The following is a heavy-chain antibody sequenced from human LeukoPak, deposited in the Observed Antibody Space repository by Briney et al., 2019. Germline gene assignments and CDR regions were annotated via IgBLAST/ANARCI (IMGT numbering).Heavy chain of an antibody. Sequence: SETLSLTCNASGASISSYYWSWIRQPPGEGLEWIGYFYHSGGTNYNPSLKSRATISIDTSKNEVSLKLRSVTAADTAVYYCARGASSSWYSLWKFWGQGTLVTVSS. V-gene: IGHV4-59*01. CDR2: FYHSGGT. CDR3: ARGASSSWYSLWKF. D-gene: IGHD6-13*01. J-gene: IGHJ4*02. CDR1: GASISSYY.